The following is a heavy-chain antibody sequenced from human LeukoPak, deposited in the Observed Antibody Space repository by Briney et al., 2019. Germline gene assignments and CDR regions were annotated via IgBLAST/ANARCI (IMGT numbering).Heavy chain of an antibody. Sequence: SETLSLTCAVSGGSISNTNWWTWVSQPPGKGLEWIGEVNLQGSTNYNPSLKSRVAISVDKSENHISLKLTSVTAADTAVYYCAREGGPYRPLDYSGQGTLVTVAS. CDR1: GGSISNTNW. J-gene: IGHJ4*02. CDR2: VNLQGST. V-gene: IGHV4-4*02. CDR3: AREGGPYRPLDY.